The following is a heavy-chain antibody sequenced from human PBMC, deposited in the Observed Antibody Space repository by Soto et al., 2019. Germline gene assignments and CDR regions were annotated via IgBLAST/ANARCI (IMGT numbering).Heavy chain of an antibody. V-gene: IGHV1-18*01. J-gene: IGHJ4*02. CDR2: TSSNNGNT. Sequence: ASVKVSCRTSGYSFTTYGVSWLRQAPGQGLEWMGWTSSNNGNTKYAQKFQGRVTMTPDKPTNTAHMELRSLRSDDTAVYYCARTYVDQSAAYFDYWGQGTLLTVAS. D-gene: IGHD2-2*01. CDR3: ARTYVDQSAAYFDY. CDR1: GYSFTTYG.